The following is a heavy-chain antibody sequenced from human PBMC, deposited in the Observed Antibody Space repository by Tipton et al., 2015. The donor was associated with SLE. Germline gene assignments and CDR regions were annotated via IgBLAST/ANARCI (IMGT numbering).Heavy chain of an antibody. Sequence: TLSLTCTVSGGSISTYYWSWFRQSPGKGLEWIGEINHSGTTNYNASFKSRVTISQDTTKNQFSLKLTSVTAADTAVYYCARGRGMITFGGVFADWGQGTLITVSS. D-gene: IGHD3-16*02. CDR2: INHSGTT. V-gene: IGHV4-34*01. CDR1: GGSISTYY. CDR3: ARGRGMITFGGVFAD. J-gene: IGHJ4*02.